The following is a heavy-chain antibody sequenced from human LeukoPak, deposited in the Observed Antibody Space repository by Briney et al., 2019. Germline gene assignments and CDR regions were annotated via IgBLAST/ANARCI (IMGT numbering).Heavy chain of an antibody. CDR3: ARGSIGGNEGYFDY. J-gene: IGHJ4*02. D-gene: IGHD4-23*01. CDR2: IKQDGSEK. CDR1: GFTFSSYW. Sequence: GGSLRLSCAASGFTFSSYWMSWVRQAPGKGLEWVANIKQDGSEKYYADSVKGRFTISRDNAKNSLYLQMNSLRAEDTAVYYCARGSIGGNEGYFDYWGPGTLVTVSS. V-gene: IGHV3-7*01.